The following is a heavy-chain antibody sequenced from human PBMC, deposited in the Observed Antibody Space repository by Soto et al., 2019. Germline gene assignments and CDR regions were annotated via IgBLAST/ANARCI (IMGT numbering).Heavy chain of an antibody. Sequence: SETLSLTCTVSGGSISSCGYYWSWIRQHPGKGLEWIGYIYYSGSTYYNPSLKSRVTISVDTSKNQFSLRLSSVTAEDTAVYYCARVVDYGDYGHKGVDYWGQGTLVTVSS. D-gene: IGHD4-17*01. J-gene: IGHJ4*02. V-gene: IGHV4-31*03. CDR2: IYYSGST. CDR1: GGSISSCGYY. CDR3: ARVVDYGDYGHKGVDY.